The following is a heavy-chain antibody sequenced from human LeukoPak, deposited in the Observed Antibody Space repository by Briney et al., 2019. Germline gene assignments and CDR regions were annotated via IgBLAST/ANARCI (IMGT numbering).Heavy chain of an antibody. V-gene: IGHV3-11*04. CDR1: GFTFSLCY. Sequence: MSGGSLRLSCAASGFTFSLCYMSWIRQAPGKGLEWVSYITSSGSTIYYADSVKGRFTISRDNAKNSLYLQMNSLRVEDTAVYYCARDGMGSGYDFDYWGQGTLVTVSS. CDR2: ITSSGSTI. J-gene: IGHJ4*02. D-gene: IGHD5-12*01. CDR3: ARDGMGSGYDFDY.